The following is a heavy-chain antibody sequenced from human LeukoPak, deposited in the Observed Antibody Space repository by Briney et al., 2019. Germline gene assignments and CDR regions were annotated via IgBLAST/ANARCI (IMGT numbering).Heavy chain of an antibody. J-gene: IGHJ3*02. CDR2: MNPNSGNT. V-gene: IGHV1-8*01. CDR1: GYTFTSYD. D-gene: IGHD3-22*01. Sequence: ASVKVSCKASGYTFTSYDINWVRQAPGQGLEWMGWMNPNSGNTGYAQKFQGRVTMTRNTSISTAYMELSSLRSEDTAVYYGARPTVRNYYVSGLRALDIWGQGTMVTVSS. CDR3: ARPTVRNYYVSGLRALDI.